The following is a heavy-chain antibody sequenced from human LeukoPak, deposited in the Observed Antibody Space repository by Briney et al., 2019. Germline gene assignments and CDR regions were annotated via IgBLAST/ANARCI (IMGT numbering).Heavy chain of an antibody. V-gene: IGHV4-59*08. Sequence: SETLSLTCTVSGGSISSSYWSWIRQSPGKGLEWIGYISYIGSTNYNPSLKSRVTISVDTSRNHFSLELSSVTAADTAVYYCARHRDGSSDLFDPWGPGTLVTGSS. CDR3: ARHRDGSSDLFDP. CDR2: ISYIGST. CDR1: GGSISSSY. J-gene: IGHJ2*01. D-gene: IGHD6-19*01.